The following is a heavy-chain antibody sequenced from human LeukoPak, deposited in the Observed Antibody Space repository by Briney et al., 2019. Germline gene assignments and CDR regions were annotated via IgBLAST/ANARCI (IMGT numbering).Heavy chain of an antibody. CDR3: ARGAARRANWFDP. CDR1: GGSISSSSYY. J-gene: IGHJ5*02. CDR2: IYYSGST. D-gene: IGHD6-6*01. Sequence: PSETLSLTCTVSGGSISSSSYYWGWIRQPPGKGLEWIGSIYYSGSTYYNPSLKSRVTISVDTSKNQFSLKLSSVTAADTAVYYCARGAARRANWFDPWGQGTLVTVSS. V-gene: IGHV4-39*07.